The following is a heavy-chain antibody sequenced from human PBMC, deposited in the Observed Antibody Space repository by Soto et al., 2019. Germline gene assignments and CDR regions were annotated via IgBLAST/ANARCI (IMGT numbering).Heavy chain of an antibody. CDR2: IYSGGTA. J-gene: IGHJ5*02. Sequence: GGSLRLSCAASGFSVRSSYMSWVRQPPGKGLEWLSVIYSGGTAKYADSVKGRFTISRVKTKNTLYLQMNNLGAEDTAVYSCAREDDRLNGWFDPWGQGTPVPVSS. CDR3: AREDDRLNGWFDP. V-gene: IGHV3-53*01. D-gene: IGHD3-9*01. CDR1: GFSVRSSY.